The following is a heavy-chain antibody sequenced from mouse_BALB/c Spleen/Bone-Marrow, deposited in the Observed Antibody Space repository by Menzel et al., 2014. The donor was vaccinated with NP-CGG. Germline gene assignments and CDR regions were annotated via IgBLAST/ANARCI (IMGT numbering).Heavy chain of an antibody. J-gene: IGHJ2*01. Sequence: QVHVKQSGAELAKPGASVKMSCKASGYTFTNYWMHWVKQRPGQGLEWIGYINPSTGYTEYNQKFKDKATLTADKSSSTACMQLSSLTSEDSAVYYCSRIYYYVRDYWGQGPTLTVSS. CDR1: GYTFTNYW. CDR3: SRIYYYVRDY. V-gene: IGHV1-7*01. D-gene: IGHD1-1*01. CDR2: INPSTGYT.